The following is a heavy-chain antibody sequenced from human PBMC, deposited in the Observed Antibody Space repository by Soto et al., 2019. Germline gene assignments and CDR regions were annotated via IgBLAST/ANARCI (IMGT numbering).Heavy chain of an antibody. J-gene: IGHJ3*02. D-gene: IGHD6-19*01. CDR2: IYYSGST. V-gene: IGHV4-31*02. CDR1: GGSIGSGGYY. Sequence: SETLSLTCTVSGGSIGSGGYYWSWIRQHPGKGLEWIGYIYYSGSTYYNPSLKSRVTISVDTSKNQFSLKLSSVTAADSAVYYCARVVGSSGWYYGSFDIWGPGTMVTVSS. CDR3: ARVVGSSGWYYGSFDI.